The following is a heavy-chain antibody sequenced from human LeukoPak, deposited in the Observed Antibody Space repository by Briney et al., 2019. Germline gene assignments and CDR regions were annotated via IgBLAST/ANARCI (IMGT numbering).Heavy chain of an antibody. CDR1: GFTFSSYA. Sequence: PGGSLGLSCAVSGFTFSSYAMTWVRRVPGKGLEWVSVISGSGGSTYYADSVKGRFTISRDNSKNTLYLQMNSLRAEDTAVYYCAKDRGVAAAGRGDWFDPWGQGTLVTVSS. V-gene: IGHV3-23*01. CDR2: ISGSGGST. CDR3: AKDRGVAAAGRGDWFDP. D-gene: IGHD6-13*01. J-gene: IGHJ5*02.